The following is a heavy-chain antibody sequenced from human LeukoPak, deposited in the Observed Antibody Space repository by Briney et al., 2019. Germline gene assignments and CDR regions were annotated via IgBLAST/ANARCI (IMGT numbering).Heavy chain of an antibody. CDR3: AKRPYGSGGGHFDH. J-gene: IGHJ4*02. CDR1: GFTFTDYA. CDR2: ITTTVGDT. Sequence: PGGSLTLSCVASGFTFTDYAMPWVRHPTGRPLEWLSTITTTVGDTHYADSVKGRFTVSRDDSKGTLFLQMNSLRAEDTGVYYCAKRPYGSGGGHFDHWGQGTLAIVSS. D-gene: IGHD3-10*01. V-gene: IGHV3-23*01.